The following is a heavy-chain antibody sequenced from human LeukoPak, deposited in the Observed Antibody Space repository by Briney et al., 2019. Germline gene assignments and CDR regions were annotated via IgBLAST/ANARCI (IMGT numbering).Heavy chain of an antibody. D-gene: IGHD3-22*01. V-gene: IGHV5-51*01. CDR2: IYPGDSDT. J-gene: IGHJ3*02. Sequence: GESLKISCKGSGYSFTSYWIGWVRQVPGKGLEWMGIIYPGDSDTRYSPSFQGQVTISADKSISTAYLQWSSLKASDTAMYYCASRGDYYDSSGYYRGLGAFDIWGQGTMVTVSS. CDR1: GYSFTSYW. CDR3: ASRGDYYDSSGYYRGLGAFDI.